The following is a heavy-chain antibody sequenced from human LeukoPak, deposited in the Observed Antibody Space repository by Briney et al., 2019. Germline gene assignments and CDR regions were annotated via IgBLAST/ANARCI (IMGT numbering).Heavy chain of an antibody. CDR1: GFTFSSYS. V-gene: IGHV3-21*01. J-gene: IGHJ4*02. Sequence: GGSLRLSCAASGFTFSSYSMNWVRQAPGKGLEWVSSISSSSSYIYYADSVKGRFTISRDNAKNSLYLQMNSLRAEDTAVYYCARASSYYDFWSGQLQGGHLDYWGQGTLVTVSS. D-gene: IGHD3-3*01. CDR3: ARASSYYDFWSGQLQGGHLDY. CDR2: ISSSSSYI.